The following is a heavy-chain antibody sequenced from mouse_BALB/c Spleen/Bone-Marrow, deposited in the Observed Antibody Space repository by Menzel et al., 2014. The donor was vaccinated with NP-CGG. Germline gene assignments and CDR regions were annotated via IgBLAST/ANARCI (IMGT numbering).Heavy chain of an antibody. V-gene: IGHV2-9*02. CDR2: ICAGGST. Sequence: VMLEESGPGLVAPSPSLSIPCTVSGFSLTSYGVHWVRQPPGKVLEWLGVICAGGSTNYNSALMSRLSISKDNSKSQVFLKMNSLQTDDTAMYYCSRGSYCEGAMDYWGQGTSVTVSS. D-gene: IGHD1-1*01. CDR3: SRGSYCEGAMDY. CDR1: GFSLTSYG. J-gene: IGHJ4*01.